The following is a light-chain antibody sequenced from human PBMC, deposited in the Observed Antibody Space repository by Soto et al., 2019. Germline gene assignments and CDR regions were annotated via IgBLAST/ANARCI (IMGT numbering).Light chain of an antibody. Sequence: DIQMTQSPSSLSASVGDRVTITCQASQDINTYLNWYQQKPGKAPKLLIYDASNLETGVPSRFSGSASGTDFTFTINSLQPEDIATYYCQQFDNIPRTFGGGTKVEIK. CDR3: QQFDNIPRT. CDR1: QDINTY. V-gene: IGKV1-33*01. CDR2: DAS. J-gene: IGKJ4*01.